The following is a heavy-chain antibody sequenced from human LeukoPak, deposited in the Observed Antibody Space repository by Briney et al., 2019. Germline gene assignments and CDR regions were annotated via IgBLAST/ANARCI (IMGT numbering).Heavy chain of an antibody. CDR2: IYYSGST. J-gene: IGHJ4*02. V-gene: IGHV4-59*08. D-gene: IGHD5-24*01. CDR1: GGSISTYY. CDR3: ARQGDGHNPYNY. Sequence: PSETLSLTCTVSGGSISTYYWSWIRQPPGKGLEWIGYIYYSGSTNYNPSLKSRVTISINTSKNQFSLKLRSVTAADTAVYYCARQGDGHNPYNYWGQGTLVTVSS.